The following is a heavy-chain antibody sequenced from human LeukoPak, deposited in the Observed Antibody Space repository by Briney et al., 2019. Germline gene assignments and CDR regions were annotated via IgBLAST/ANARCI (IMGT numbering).Heavy chain of an antibody. CDR1: GGSFSGHY. J-gene: IGHJ3*02. V-gene: IGHV4-34*01. CDR2: INHSGST. CDR3: ARGSGSLLWFGEPRKDAFDI. D-gene: IGHD3-10*01. Sequence: PSEALSLTCAVYGGSFSGHYWSWIRQPPGKGLEWIGGINHSGSTNYNPSLKSRVTISVDTSKNQFSLKLSSVTAADTAVYYCARGSGSLLWFGEPRKDAFDIWGQGTMVTVSS.